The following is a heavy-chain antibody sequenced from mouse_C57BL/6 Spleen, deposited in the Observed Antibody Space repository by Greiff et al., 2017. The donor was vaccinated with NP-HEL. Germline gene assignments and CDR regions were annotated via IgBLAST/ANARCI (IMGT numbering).Heavy chain of an antibody. Sequence: QVQLQQSGAELARPGASVKLSCKASGYTFTSYGISWVKQRTGQGLEWIGEIYPRSGNTYYNEKFKGKATLTADKSSSTAYMVRRSLTSEDSAVYVCARKGSSYFDYWGQGTTLTVSS. CDR1: GYTFTSYG. CDR3: ARKGSSYFDY. D-gene: IGHD1-1*01. V-gene: IGHV1-81*01. CDR2: IYPRSGNT. J-gene: IGHJ2*01.